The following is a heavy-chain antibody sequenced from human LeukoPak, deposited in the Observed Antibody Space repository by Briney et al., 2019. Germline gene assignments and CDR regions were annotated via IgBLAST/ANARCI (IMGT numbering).Heavy chain of an antibody. CDR2: ITGIGGNT. J-gene: IGHJ4*02. CDR1: GFTFSNYA. V-gene: IGHV3-23*01. Sequence: PGGSLRLSCAASGFTFSNYAMSWVRQAPGKGLEWVSAITGIGGNTYYADSVKGRFTISRDNSKNTLYLRMNSLRAEDTAVYYCAKWGDYDVLTGYYVSDYWGQGTLVTVSS. CDR3: AKWGDYDVLTGYYVSDY. D-gene: IGHD3-9*01.